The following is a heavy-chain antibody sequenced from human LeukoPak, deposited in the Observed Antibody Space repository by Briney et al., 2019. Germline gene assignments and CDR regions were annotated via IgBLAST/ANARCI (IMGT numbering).Heavy chain of an antibody. CDR3: AKDIWGRVMRGYFDY. V-gene: IGHV3-43*02. CDR1: GFTFDDYA. D-gene: IGHD3-10*01. CDR2: ISGDGGST. Sequence: GGSLRLSCAASGFTFDDYAMHWVRQAPGKGLEWVSLISGDGGSTYYADSVKGRFTISRDNSKNSLYLQMNSLRTEDTALYYWAKDIWGRVMRGYFDYWGQGTLVTVSS. J-gene: IGHJ4*02.